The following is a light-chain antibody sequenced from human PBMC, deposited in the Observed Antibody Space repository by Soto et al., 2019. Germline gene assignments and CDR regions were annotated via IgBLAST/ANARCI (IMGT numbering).Light chain of an antibody. CDR1: QSVSTW. J-gene: IGKJ1*01. V-gene: IGKV1-5*03. Sequence: DIQMTQSPSTLSASVGDRVTITCRASQSVSTWLAWYQQKPGKAPHLLIFKASTLERGVPSRFSGSGSGTEFTLTITSLQPDDFATYYCQQYNVHSPWTFGQGTKVEIK. CDR3: QQYNVHSPWT. CDR2: KAS.